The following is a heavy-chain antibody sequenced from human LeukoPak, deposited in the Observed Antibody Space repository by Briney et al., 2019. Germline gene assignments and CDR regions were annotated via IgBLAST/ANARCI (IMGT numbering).Heavy chain of an antibody. CDR3: ARDRFHYYDSSGYYPNYYYYGMDV. J-gene: IGHJ6*02. CDR2: IIPTFGTA. Sequence: ASVKVSCKASGGTFSSYAISWVRQAPGQGLEWMGGIIPTFGTANYAQKFQGGVTITADESTSTAYMELSSLRSEDTAVYYCARDRFHYYDSSGYYPNYYYYGMDVWGQGTTVTVSS. CDR1: GGTFSSYA. V-gene: IGHV1-69*13. D-gene: IGHD3-22*01.